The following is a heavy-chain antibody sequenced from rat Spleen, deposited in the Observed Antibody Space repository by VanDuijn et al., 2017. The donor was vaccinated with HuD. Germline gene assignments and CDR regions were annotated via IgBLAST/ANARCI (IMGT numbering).Heavy chain of an antibody. Sequence: EVQLVESDGGLVQPGRSLKLSCAASGFTFSDYYMAWVRQAPTKGLEWVASITNSGGSTYYPDSVKGRFTISRDNAKSTLYLQTDSLRSEDTATYYCSTRDGGYPHWGQGVMVTVSS. V-gene: IGHV5-20*01. CDR2: ITNSGGST. D-gene: IGHD1-11*01. CDR1: GFTFSDYY. J-gene: IGHJ2*01. CDR3: STRDGGYPH.